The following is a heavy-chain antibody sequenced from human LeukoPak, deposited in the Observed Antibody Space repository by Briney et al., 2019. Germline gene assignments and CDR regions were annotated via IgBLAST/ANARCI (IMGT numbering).Heavy chain of an antibody. CDR2: ISSSSTI. J-gene: IGHJ4*02. V-gene: IGHV3-48*01. CDR1: GFTFSSYS. Sequence: GGSLRLSCAASGFTFSSYSMNWVRQAPGKGLEWVSYISSSSTIYYADSVKGRFTISRDNAKNSLYLQMNSLRAEDTAVYYCARDSSFGVVIMGYWGQGTLVTVSS. D-gene: IGHD3-3*01. CDR3: ARDSSFGVVIMGY.